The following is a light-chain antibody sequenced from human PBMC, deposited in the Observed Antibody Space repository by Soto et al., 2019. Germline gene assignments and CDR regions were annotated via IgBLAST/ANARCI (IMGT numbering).Light chain of an antibody. CDR3: CSYAGIYTWV. J-gene: IGLJ1*01. CDR2: DVS. Sequence: QSALTEPRSVSGAPGQSVTISCTGTSSDVGGYNDVSWYQQHPGKAPKLMIYDVSKRPSGVPDRFSGSKSGNTASLTISGLPEDDEADYYCCSYAGIYTWVFGTGTKLTVL. V-gene: IGLV2-11*01. CDR1: SSDVGGYND.